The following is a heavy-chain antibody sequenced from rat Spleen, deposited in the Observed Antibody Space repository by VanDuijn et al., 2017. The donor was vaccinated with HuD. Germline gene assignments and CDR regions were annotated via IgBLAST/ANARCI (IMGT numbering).Heavy chain of an antibody. CDR1: GYSITSSYR. CDR3: AKTTVAYYYIMDA. Sequence: EVQLQESGPGLVKPPQSLSLTCSVTGYSITSSYRWNWIRKFPGNKLEWMGYINSAGSTNYNPSLKSRISITRDTSKNQFFLQVNSVTTEDTATYYCAKTTVAYYYIMDAWGQGASVTVSS. CDR2: INSAGST. V-gene: IGHV3-3*01. J-gene: IGHJ4*01. D-gene: IGHD1-3*01.